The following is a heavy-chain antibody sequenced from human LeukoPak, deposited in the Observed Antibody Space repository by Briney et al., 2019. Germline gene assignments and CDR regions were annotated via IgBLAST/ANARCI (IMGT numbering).Heavy chain of an antibody. J-gene: IGHJ6*03. V-gene: IGHV3-43*02. CDR3: AKPFLRGVYSYGQRVYMDV. D-gene: IGHD5-18*01. CDR1: GFTFDDYA. CDR2: ISGDGGST. Sequence: PGGSLRLSCAASGFTFDDYAMHWVRQAPGKGLEWVSLISGDGGSTYYADSVKGRFTISRDNSKNSLYLQMNSLRTEDTALHYCAKPFLRGVYSYGQRVYMDVWGKGTTVTVSS.